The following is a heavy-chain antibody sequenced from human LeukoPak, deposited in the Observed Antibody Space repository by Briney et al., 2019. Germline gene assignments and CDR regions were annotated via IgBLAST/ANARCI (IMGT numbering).Heavy chain of an antibody. J-gene: IGHJ3*02. V-gene: IGHV1-2*02. CDR2: INPNSGGT. CDR3: ARPQDFGLTGMNAFDI. CDR1: GYTFTGYY. D-gene: IGHD7-27*01. Sequence: AASVKVSCKASGYTFTGYYMHWVRQAPGQGLEWMGWINPNSGGTNYAQKFQGRVTMTRDTSISTAYMELSRLRSDDTAVYYCARPQDFGLTGMNAFDIWGQGTMVTVSS.